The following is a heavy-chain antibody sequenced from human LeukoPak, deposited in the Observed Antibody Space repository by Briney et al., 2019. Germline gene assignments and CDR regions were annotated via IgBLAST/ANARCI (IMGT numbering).Heavy chain of an antibody. CDR1: GFTFSSYA. J-gene: IGHJ4*02. Sequence: GGSLRLSCAASGFTFSSYAMSWVRQAPGMGLEWVSAISGSGGSTYYADSVKGRFTISRDNSKNTLYLQMNSLRAEDTAVYYCARPYYDYVWGSYEDYWGQGTLVTVSS. V-gene: IGHV3-23*01. D-gene: IGHD3-16*01. CDR3: ARPYYDYVWGSYEDY. CDR2: ISGSGGST.